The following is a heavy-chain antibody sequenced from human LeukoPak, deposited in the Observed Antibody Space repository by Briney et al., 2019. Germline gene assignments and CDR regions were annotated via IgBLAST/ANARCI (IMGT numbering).Heavy chain of an antibody. CDR3: ARGYGRGYSYGRYFDY. J-gene: IGHJ4*02. Sequence: SETLSLTCAVYGGSFSGYYWSWIRQPPGKGLEWIGEINHSGSTNYNPSLKSRVTISVDTSKNHFSLKLSSVTAADTAVYYCARGYGRGYSYGRYFDYWGQGTLVTVSS. CDR1: GGSFSGYY. D-gene: IGHD5-18*01. V-gene: IGHV4-34*01. CDR2: INHSGST.